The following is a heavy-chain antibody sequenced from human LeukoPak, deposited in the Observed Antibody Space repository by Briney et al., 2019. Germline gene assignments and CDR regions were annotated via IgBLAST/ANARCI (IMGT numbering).Heavy chain of an antibody. CDR2: IYYSGST. Sequence: PSETLSLTCTVSGGSISSYYWSWIRQPPGKGLEWIGYIYYSGSTNYNPSLKSRVTISVDTSKNQFSLKLSSVTAADTAVYYCARDLRSGYGSGSEYYYYYMDVWGKGTTVTVSS. V-gene: IGHV4-59*01. CDR1: GGSISSYY. D-gene: IGHD3-10*01. J-gene: IGHJ6*03. CDR3: ARDLRSGYGSGSEYYYYYMDV.